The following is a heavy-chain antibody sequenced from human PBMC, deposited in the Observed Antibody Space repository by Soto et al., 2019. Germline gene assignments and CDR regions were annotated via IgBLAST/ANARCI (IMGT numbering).Heavy chain of an antibody. CDR2: INHSGST. D-gene: IGHD3-16*02. CDR3: AGGQELSPVGY. V-gene: IGHV4-34*01. J-gene: IGHJ4*01. CDR1: GGSFSGYY. Sequence: SETLSLTCAVYGGSFSGYYWSWIRQPPGKGLEWIGEINHSGSTNYNPSLKSRVTISVDTSKNQFSLKLSSVTAADTAVYYCAGGQELSPVGYWGHATSVTGSS.